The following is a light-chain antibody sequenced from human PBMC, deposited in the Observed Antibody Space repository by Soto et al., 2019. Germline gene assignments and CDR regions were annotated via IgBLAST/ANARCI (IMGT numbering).Light chain of an antibody. V-gene: IGKV1-5*01. Sequence: DVQMTQYPYSVYASVGDRVSITGRASHSVSSWLAWYLQKPGKAPELLIFDASNLKSGVSSRFSGSGSGTEFTLSISSLQPDDFATYYCQLYDGHSVFTFGGGSKVDI. CDR1: HSVSSW. CDR3: QLYDGHSVFT. J-gene: IGKJ4*01. CDR2: DAS.